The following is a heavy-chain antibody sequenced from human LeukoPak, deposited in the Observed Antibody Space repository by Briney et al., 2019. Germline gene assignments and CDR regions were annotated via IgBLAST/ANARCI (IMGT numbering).Heavy chain of an antibody. V-gene: IGHV3-21*01. J-gene: IGHJ6*02. CDR1: GFTFSSYS. CDR3: AREYRPVAAPYGMDV. CDR2: ISSSSSYI. D-gene: IGHD2-15*01. Sequence: GGSLRLSCAASGFTFSSYSMNWVRQAPGKGLEWVSSISSSSSYIYYADSVKGRFTISRDNAKNSLYLQMNSLRAEDTAVYYCAREYRPVAAPYGMDVWGQGTTVTASS.